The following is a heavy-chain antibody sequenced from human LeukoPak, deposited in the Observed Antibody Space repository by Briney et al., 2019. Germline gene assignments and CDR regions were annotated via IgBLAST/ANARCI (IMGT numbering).Heavy chain of an antibody. V-gene: IGHV4-59*01. J-gene: IGHJ3*02. CDR3: ARWGEHSALRVHAFDI. CDR1: GDSINSYY. CDR2: GHYTGST. Sequence: SETLSLTCTVSGDSINSYYCNWIRQPPGKGLEWIGYGHYTGSTYKNPSLNSRVAFSVDTSMNQFSLKLSSVTAADTAVYYCARWGEHSALRVHAFDIWGQGTMVTVSS. D-gene: IGHD3-10*01.